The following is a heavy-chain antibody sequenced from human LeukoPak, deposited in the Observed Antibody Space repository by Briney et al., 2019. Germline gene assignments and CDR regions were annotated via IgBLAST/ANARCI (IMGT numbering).Heavy chain of an antibody. CDR3: ARTGYSSALYYFDY. CDR1: GYSFTGYY. J-gene: IGHJ4*02. D-gene: IGHD6-19*01. Sequence: ASVKVSCKASGYSFTGYYMHWVRQAPGQGLEWMGWINPHSGGADYAQKFQGRVTMTRDTSISTAYMELSRLRSDDTAVYYCARTGYSSALYYFDYWGQGTLVTVSS. V-gene: IGHV1-2*02. CDR2: INPHSGGA.